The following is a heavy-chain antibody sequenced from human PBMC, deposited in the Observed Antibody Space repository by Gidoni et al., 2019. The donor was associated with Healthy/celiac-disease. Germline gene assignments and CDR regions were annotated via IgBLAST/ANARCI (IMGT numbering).Heavy chain of an antibody. J-gene: IGHJ4*02. CDR2: IYHSGRT. V-gene: IGHV4-34*01. Sequence: QVQLQQWGAGLLKPSETLSLTCAVDGGSFSGYYWSWIRQPPGKGLDWIGGIYHSGRTDYNPSLKSRVTISVDTSKNQFSLELSSLTAADAAVYYCARVRGCSGGSCYWGYWGQGTLVTVSS. CDR3: ARVRGCSGGSCYWGY. D-gene: IGHD2-15*01. CDR1: GGSFSGYY.